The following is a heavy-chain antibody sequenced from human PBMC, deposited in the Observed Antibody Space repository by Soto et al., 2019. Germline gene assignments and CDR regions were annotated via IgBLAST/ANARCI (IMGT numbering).Heavy chain of an antibody. CDR1: GCTFSSYA. CDR3: ARGRTEPVPVSGDFDY. V-gene: IGHV1-69*13. D-gene: IGHD6-6*01. Sequence: SVKVSCKASGCTFSSYAISWVRQAPGQGLEWMGGVIPIFGTANYAQKFQGRVTITADESTSTAYMELSSLRSEDTAVYYCARGRTEPVPVSGDFDYWGQGTLVTVSS. CDR2: VIPIFGTA. J-gene: IGHJ4*02.